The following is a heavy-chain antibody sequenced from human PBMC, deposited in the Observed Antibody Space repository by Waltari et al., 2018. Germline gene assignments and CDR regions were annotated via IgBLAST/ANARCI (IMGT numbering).Heavy chain of an antibody. Sequence: QVQLQESGPGLVKPSGPLSFTCAVSGDSISGSFWWSWVRQTPGKGLEWIGQIHGSGRINYNPSLESRVTVSRDTSNNQFSLKLTSATAADTAVYFCARDRGRGLYLDSWGQGILVTVSP. CDR1: GDSISGSFW. J-gene: IGHJ4*02. V-gene: IGHV4-4*02. CDR2: IHGSGRI. CDR3: ARDRGRGLYLDS. D-gene: IGHD5-12*01.